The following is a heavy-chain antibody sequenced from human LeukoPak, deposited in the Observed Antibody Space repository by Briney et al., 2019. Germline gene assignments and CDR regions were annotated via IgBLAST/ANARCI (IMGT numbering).Heavy chain of an antibody. J-gene: IGHJ4*02. Sequence: QTGGSLRLSCAASGFTFSSYSMNWVRQAPGKGLEWVSYISSSSSTIYYADSVKGRFTISRDNSKNTLYLQMNSLRAEDTAVYYCAKDRLGGKLDTAMFNWGQGTLVTVSS. D-gene: IGHD5-18*01. CDR3: AKDRLGGKLDTAMFN. V-gene: IGHV3-48*01. CDR2: ISSSSSTI. CDR1: GFTFSSYS.